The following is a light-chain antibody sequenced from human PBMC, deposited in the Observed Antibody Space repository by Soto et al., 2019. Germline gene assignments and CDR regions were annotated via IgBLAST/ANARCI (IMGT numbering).Light chain of an antibody. CDR3: QQAARFPST. CDR1: RGVSTW. CDR2: TAS. V-gene: IGKV1-12*01. Sequence: DIKMNQTRSSVSASVGDRFTITCRSIRGVSTWLDWFQQKPGKAPNLLIYTASSLQSGVPSRFSGSGSGTDFTLTINGLQPEDFATYYCQQAARFPSTFGQGTPLDI. J-gene: IGKJ5*01.